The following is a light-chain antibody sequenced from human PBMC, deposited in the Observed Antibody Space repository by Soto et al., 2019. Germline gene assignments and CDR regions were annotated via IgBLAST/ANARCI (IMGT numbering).Light chain of an antibody. CDR3: QQRSNWPPEVT. CDR1: QSVGSS. J-gene: IGKJ3*01. V-gene: IGKV3-11*01. Sequence: EIVLTQSPDTLSLSPGERATLSCRASQSVGSSLAWYQQKPGQAPRLLLYDTSNRATGIPARCSGSGSGTDFTLTISSLEPEDFAVYYWQQRSNWPPEVTFGPGTKVDIK. CDR2: DTS.